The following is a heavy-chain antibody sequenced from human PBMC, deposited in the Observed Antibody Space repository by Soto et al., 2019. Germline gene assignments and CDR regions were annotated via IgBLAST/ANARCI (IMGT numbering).Heavy chain of an antibody. D-gene: IGHD2-2*01. J-gene: IGHJ4*02. V-gene: IGHV3-23*01. CDR2: ITGGGGGRT. CDR1: GFTFTNYA. Sequence: GESLKISCAASGFTFTNYAMNWVRQAPGKGLEWVSTITGGGGGRTNYADSVKGRFTISRDNPKNTLYLQMNSLRAEDTAMYYCAKARCSTTNCYVPDYWGQGTLVTVSS. CDR3: AKARCSTTNCYVPDY.